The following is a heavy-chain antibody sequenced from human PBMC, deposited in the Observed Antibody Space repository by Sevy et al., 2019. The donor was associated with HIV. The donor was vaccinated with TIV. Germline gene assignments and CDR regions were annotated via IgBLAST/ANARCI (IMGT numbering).Heavy chain of an antibody. CDR1: AFTFSSYG. CDR3: AKDRVITMVRGRIYGMDV. V-gene: IGHV3-30*18. CDR2: ISYDGSNK. D-gene: IGHD3-10*01. Sequence: GGSLRLSCAASAFTFSSYGMHWVRQAPGKGLEWVAVISYDGSNKYYADSVKGRFTISRDNSKNTLYLQMNSLRAEDTAVYYCAKDRVITMVRGRIYGMDVWGQGTTVTVSS. J-gene: IGHJ6*02.